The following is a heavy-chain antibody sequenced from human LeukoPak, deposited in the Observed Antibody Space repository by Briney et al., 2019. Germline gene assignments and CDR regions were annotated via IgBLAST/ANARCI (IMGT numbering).Heavy chain of an antibody. V-gene: IGHV6-1*01. CDR1: GDSVSSNSAA. J-gene: IGHJ6*04. D-gene: IGHD1-1*01. CDR3: ARSSGTSDVDV. CDR2: TYYRSTWHY. Sequence: SQTLSLTCAISGDSVSSNSAAWNWTRQSPSRGLEWLGRTYYRSTWHYDYGVSVNSRITINPDTSKNQFSLRLNSGTPEDTAVYYCARSSGTSDVDVWGRGTTVTVSS.